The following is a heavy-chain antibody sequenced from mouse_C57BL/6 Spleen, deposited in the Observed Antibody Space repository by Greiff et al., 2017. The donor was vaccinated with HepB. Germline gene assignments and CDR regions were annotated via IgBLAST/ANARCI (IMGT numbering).Heavy chain of an antibody. J-gene: IGHJ2*01. D-gene: IGHD4-1*01. CDR2: IDPSDSET. Sequence: QVQLQQSGAELVRPGSSVKLSCKASGYTFTSYWMHWVKQRPIQGLEWIGNIDPSDSETHYNQKFKDKATLTVDKSSSTAYMQLSSLTSEDSAVYYCARKGLGSLFDYWGQGTTLTVSS. V-gene: IGHV1-52*01. CDR3: ARKGLGSLFDY. CDR1: GYTFTSYW.